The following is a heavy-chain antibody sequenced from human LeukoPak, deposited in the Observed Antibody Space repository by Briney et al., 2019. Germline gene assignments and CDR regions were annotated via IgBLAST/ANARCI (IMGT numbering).Heavy chain of an antibody. J-gene: IGHJ4*02. Sequence: GGSLRLSCAASGFTFSSYWMNWVRQAPGKGLVWVSRISGDGTTTTYADAVKGRFTISRDNAKNTVSLQMNSLRAEDTAVYYCATRVGAQGDWGQGTLVTVSS. V-gene: IGHV3-74*01. D-gene: IGHD1-26*01. CDR2: ISGDGTTT. CDR1: GFTFSSYW. CDR3: ATRVGAQGD.